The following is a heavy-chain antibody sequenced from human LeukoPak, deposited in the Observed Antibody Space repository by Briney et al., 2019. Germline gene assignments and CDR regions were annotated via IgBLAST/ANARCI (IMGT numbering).Heavy chain of an antibody. CDR3: AKVAGPYCSGGSCPHFDY. D-gene: IGHD2-15*01. V-gene: IGHV3-23*01. CDR2: INGSGGST. Sequence: GRSLRLSCAASGFTFSSYAMSWVRQAPGKGLEWVSAINGSGGSTYYADSVKGRFTISRDNSKNTLYLQMNSLRAEDTAVYYCAKVAGPYCSGGSCPHFDYWGQGTLVTVSS. CDR1: GFTFSSYA. J-gene: IGHJ4*02.